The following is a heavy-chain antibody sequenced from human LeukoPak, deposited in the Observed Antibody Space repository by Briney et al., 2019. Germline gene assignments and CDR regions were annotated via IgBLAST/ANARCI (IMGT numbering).Heavy chain of an antibody. CDR1: GFTFSMYG. D-gene: IGHD3-3*01. Sequence: GRSLRLSCAASGFTFSMYGMHWVRQAPGKGLEWVAVIWYDGSNKYYADSVKGRFTISRDNSTNTLYLQMNRLRAEDTALYYCARVYDFWSGYFDYWGQGTLVTVSS. CDR2: IWYDGSNK. J-gene: IGHJ4*02. CDR3: ARVYDFWSGYFDY. V-gene: IGHV3-33*01.